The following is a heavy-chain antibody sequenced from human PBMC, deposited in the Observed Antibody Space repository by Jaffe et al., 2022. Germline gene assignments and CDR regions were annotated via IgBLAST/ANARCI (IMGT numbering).Heavy chain of an antibody. CDR3: ARVGDYGDYGGQFDAFDI. J-gene: IGHJ3*02. CDR1: GFTFSSYE. V-gene: IGHV3-48*03. CDR2: ISSSGSTI. D-gene: IGHD4-17*01. Sequence: EVQLVESGGGLVQPGGSLRLSCAASGFTFSSYEMNWVRQAPGKGLEWVSYISSSGSTIYYADSVKGRFTISRDNAKNSLYLQMNSLRAEDTAVYYCARVGDYGDYGGQFDAFDIWGQGTMVTVSS.